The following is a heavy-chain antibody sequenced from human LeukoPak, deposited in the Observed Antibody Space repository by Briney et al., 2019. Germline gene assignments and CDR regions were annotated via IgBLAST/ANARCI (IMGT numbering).Heavy chain of an antibody. D-gene: IGHD6-19*01. CDR1: GFTFSSYS. Sequence: GGSLRLSCAASGFTFSSYSMNWVRQAPGKGLEWVSSITSSSSYIYYADSLKGRFTISRDNAKNSLYLQMNSLRAEDTAVYYCARMDSSGWYGWFNPWGQGTLVTVSS. CDR3: ARMDSSGWYGWFNP. J-gene: IGHJ5*02. V-gene: IGHV3-21*01. CDR2: ITSSSSYI.